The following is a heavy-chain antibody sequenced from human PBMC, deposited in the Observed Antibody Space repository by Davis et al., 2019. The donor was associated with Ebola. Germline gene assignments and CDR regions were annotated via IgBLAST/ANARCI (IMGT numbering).Heavy chain of an antibody. CDR1: GFTFSSYE. J-gene: IGHJ4*02. D-gene: IGHD2-15*01. CDR2: ISWNSGSI. Sequence: SLKISCAASGFTFSSYEMNWVRQAPGKGLEWVSGISWNSGSIGYADSVKGRFTISRDNSKNTLYLQMNSLRAEDTAVYYCARASKRYCSGGSCYINYWGQGTLVTVSS. CDR3: ARASKRYCSGGSCYINY. V-gene: IGHV3-9*01.